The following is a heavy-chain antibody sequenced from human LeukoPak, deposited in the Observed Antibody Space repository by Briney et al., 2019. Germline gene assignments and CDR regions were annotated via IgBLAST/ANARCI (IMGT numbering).Heavy chain of an antibody. D-gene: IGHD5-18*01. CDR2: IIPIFGTA. Sequence: ASVKVSCKASGGTFSSYAISWVRQAPGQGLEWMGGIIPIFGTANYAQKFQGRVTITADKSTSTAYMELSSLRSEDTAVYYCASSVDTAMAHTPNWFDPWGQGTLVTVSS. CDR3: ASSVDTAMAHTPNWFDP. CDR1: GGTFSSYA. V-gene: IGHV1-69*06. J-gene: IGHJ5*02.